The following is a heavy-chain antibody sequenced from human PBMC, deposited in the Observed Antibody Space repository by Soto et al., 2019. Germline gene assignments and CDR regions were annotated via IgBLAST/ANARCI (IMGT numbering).Heavy chain of an antibody. J-gene: IGHJ6*02. Sequence: SETLSVTCSVSGGSISSSCWSWIRQPPGKELEWIGYISYSGSTTYNPSLKSRITLSVDTSKKQFSLRVASVTAADTAVYYCARGHRAMEYYYYYGMDVWGHGTTVTVSS. CDR1: GGSISSSC. D-gene: IGHD5-18*01. CDR3: ARGHRAMEYYYYYGMDV. CDR2: ISYSGST. V-gene: IGHV4-59*01.